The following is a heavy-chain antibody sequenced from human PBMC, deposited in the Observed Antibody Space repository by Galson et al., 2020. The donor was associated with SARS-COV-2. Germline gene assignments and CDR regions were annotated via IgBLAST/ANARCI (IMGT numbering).Heavy chain of an antibody. Sequence: ASETLSPTCPLYGGSSSGHYWNWIRQPPGRGRQWIGAISPSGTKEYISSPKSRVTMPVEKSKNQFSLRLRSVTAADTGVYCCVRAAGPPVVSVCIGGPNNLDSWSQGTLVIVSS. D-gene: IGHD2-15*01. J-gene: IGHJ4*02. V-gene: IGHV4-34*01. CDR2: ISPSGTK. CDR3: VRAAGPPVVSVCIGGPNNLDS. CDR1: GGSSSGHY.